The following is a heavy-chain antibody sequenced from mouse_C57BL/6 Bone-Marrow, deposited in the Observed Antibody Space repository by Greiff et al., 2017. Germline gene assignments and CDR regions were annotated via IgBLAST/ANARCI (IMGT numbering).Heavy chain of an antibody. Sequence: EVQLVESGGGLVKPGGSLKLSCAASGFTFSDYGMHWVRQAPEKGLEWVAYISSGSSTIYYADTVKGRFTISRDNAKNTLFLQMTSLRSEDTAMYYCARRNYGSSYCYWYFDVWGTGTTV. J-gene: IGHJ1*03. D-gene: IGHD1-1*01. CDR1: GFTFSDYG. CDR3: ARRNYGSSYCYWYFDV. V-gene: IGHV5-17*01. CDR2: ISSGSSTI.